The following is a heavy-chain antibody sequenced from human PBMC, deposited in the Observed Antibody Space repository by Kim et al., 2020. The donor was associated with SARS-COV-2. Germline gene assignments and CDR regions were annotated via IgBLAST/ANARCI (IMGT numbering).Heavy chain of an antibody. CDR2: IYSGGST. CDR3: ARDSNTIFGLPTGYYYGLDV. V-gene: IGHV3-53*04. D-gene: IGHD3-3*01. J-gene: IGHJ6*02. CDR1: GFTVSSNY. Sequence: GGSLRLSCAASGFTVSSNYMSWVRQAPGKGLEWVSVIYSGGSTYYADSVKGRFTISRHNSKNTLYLQMNSLRAEDTAVYYCARDSNTIFGLPTGYYYGLDVCGHGST.